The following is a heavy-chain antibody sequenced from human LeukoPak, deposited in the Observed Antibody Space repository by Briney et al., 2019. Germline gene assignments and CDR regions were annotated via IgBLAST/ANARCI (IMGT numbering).Heavy chain of an antibody. CDR2: IIPMFGST. CDR3: ARVGRSRGALPNFYYYMDV. Sequence: SVKVSCKASGAIFNSYSVSWVRQAPGQGLEWMGGIIPMFGSTNYAQKFEGRVTITTDQSTTTVYMELTSLTSEDTAVYYCARVGRSRGALPNFYYYMDVWGKGTTVTVSS. V-gene: IGHV1-69*05. J-gene: IGHJ6*03. CDR1: GAIFNSYS. D-gene: IGHD1-26*01.